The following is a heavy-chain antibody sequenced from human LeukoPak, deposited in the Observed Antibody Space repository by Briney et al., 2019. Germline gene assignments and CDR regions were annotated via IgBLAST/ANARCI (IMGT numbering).Heavy chain of an antibody. Sequence: GESLKISCKGSGYSFTSYWIGWVRQMPGKGLEWMGIIYPGDSDTRYSPSFQGQVTISADKSISTAYLQWSSLKASDTAMYYCARQKDFSSIWHAQGGVFDSWGQGTLVTVSS. CDR1: GYSFTSYW. D-gene: IGHD6-13*01. CDR3: ARQKDFSSIWHAQGGVFDS. CDR2: IYPGDSDT. V-gene: IGHV5-51*01. J-gene: IGHJ4*02.